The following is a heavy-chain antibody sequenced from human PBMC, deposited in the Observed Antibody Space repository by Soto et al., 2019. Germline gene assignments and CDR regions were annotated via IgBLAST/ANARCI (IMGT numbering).Heavy chain of an antibody. Sequence: PGGSLRLSCAASGFTFSSYAMHWVRQAPGKGLEWVAVISYDGSNKYYADSVKGRFTISRDNSKNTLYLQMNSLRAEDTAVYYCARDDSLVVPSPAAAGSQRHYYGMDVWGQGTTVTVS. CDR3: ARDDSLVVPSPAAAGSQRHYYGMDV. CDR2: ISYDGSNK. J-gene: IGHJ6*02. CDR1: GFTFSSYA. D-gene: IGHD2-2*01. V-gene: IGHV3-30-3*01.